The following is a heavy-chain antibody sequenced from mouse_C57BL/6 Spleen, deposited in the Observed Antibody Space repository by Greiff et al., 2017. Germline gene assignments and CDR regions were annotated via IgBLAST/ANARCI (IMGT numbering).Heavy chain of an antibody. CDR3: ARESPITAVAGGYYFDY. D-gene: IGHD1-1*01. CDR2: IWSGGST. Sequence: QVQLQQSGPGLVQPSQSLSIPCTVSGFSFTRYGVHWVRQSPGKGLEWLGVIWSGGSTDYNAAFISRLGISKDNSKSQVFSKMNSLHSDDTTIYYYARESPITAVAGGYYFDYWGQGTTLTVSS. J-gene: IGHJ2*01. CDR1: GFSFTRYG. V-gene: IGHV2-2*01.